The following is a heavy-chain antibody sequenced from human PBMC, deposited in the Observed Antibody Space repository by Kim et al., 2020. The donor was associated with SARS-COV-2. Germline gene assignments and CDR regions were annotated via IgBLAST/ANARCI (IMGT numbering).Heavy chain of an antibody. D-gene: IGHD6-25*01. CDR3: TRAPAAGGFFDF. Sequence: RYTPSFEGQVTISVDKSINTAYMQWDSLKASDTAIYYCTRAPAAGGFFDFWGQGSLVTVSS. J-gene: IGHJ4*02. V-gene: IGHV5-51*01.